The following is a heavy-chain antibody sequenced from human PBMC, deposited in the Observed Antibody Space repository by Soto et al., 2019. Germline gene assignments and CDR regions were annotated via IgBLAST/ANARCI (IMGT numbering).Heavy chain of an antibody. CDR3: AREPDYGDSPH. Sequence: EVQLVESGGGLVKPGGSLRLSCAASGFTFSSYRMNWVHQAPGKGLEWVSSISSSSSYIYYADSVKGRFTISRNNAKNSLYLQMNSLRAEDTAVYYCAREPDYGDSPHWGQGTLVTVSS. D-gene: IGHD4-17*01. J-gene: IGHJ4*02. CDR2: ISSSSSYI. V-gene: IGHV3-21*01. CDR1: GFTFSSYR.